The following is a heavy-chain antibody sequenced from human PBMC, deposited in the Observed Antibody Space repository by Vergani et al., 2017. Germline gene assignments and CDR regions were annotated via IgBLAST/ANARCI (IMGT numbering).Heavy chain of an antibody. CDR3: AGRQGTSAYYCGGFDY. V-gene: IGHV3-23*01. CDR2: ISSDGGST. Sequence: EVQLLESGGGLVQPGGSLRLSCAASGFTFSTYAMTWVRQAPGKGLEWVSTISSDGGSTYYADSVKGRFTISRDNSKNTLSLQMNSLTAEDTAIYYCAGRQGTSAYYCGGFDYWGQGILVTVSS. CDR1: GFTFSTYA. J-gene: IGHJ4*02. D-gene: IGHD3-22*01.